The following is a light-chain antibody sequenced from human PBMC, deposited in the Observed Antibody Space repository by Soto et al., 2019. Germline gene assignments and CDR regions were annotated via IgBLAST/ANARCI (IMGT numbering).Light chain of an antibody. Sequence: QSALTQPASVSGSPGQSITISCTGTSSDVGIYNYVSWYQQHPGKAPKLIICEVYNRPSGVSNRFSGSKSGNTASLTISGLRPEDESDYYCTSFTTSSIGVFGGGTKLTVL. J-gene: IGLJ3*02. CDR3: TSFTTSSIGV. CDR1: SSDVGIYNY. CDR2: EVY. V-gene: IGLV2-14*01.